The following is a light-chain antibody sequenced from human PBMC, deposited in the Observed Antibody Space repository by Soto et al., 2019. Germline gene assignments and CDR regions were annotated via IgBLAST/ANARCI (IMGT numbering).Light chain of an antibody. CDR3: QQYGSSPKT. CDR2: AAS. V-gene: IGKV3-20*01. J-gene: IGKJ1*01. CDR1: QSVTSNY. Sequence: PGERATLSCRASQSVTSNYLAWYQQKPGQAPRLLIYAASSRATAIPDRFSGSGSGTDFTLTISRLEPEDFAVYYCQQYGSSPKTFGQGTKLEIK.